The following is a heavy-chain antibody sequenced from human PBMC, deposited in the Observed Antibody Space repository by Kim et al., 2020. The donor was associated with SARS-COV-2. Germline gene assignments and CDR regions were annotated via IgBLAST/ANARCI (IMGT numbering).Heavy chain of an antibody. CDR2: ISWNSGSI. Sequence: GGSLRLSCAASGFTFDDYAMHWVRQAPGKGLEWVSGISWNSGSIGYADSVKGRFTISRDNAKNSLYLQMNSLRAEDTALYYCAKGNKPGFSNGMDVWGQGTTVTVSS. D-gene: IGHD1-1*01. CDR3: AKGNKPGFSNGMDV. V-gene: IGHV3-9*01. J-gene: IGHJ6*02. CDR1: GFTFDDYA.